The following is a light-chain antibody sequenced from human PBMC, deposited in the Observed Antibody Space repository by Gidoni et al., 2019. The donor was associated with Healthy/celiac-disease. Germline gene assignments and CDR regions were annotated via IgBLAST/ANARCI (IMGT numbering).Light chain of an antibody. J-gene: IGKJ3*01. Sequence: VLTHSPATLSLSPGERATLSCRASQSVSSYLAWYQQKPGQAPRLRIYDASNRATGIPARFSGSGSGTDFTLTISSLEPEDFAVYYCQQRSNWPPIFTFGPGTKVDIK. CDR1: QSVSSY. CDR3: QQRSNWPPIFT. CDR2: DAS. V-gene: IGKV3-11*01.